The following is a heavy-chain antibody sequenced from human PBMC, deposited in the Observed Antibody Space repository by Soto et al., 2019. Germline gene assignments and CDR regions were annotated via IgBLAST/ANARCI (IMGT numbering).Heavy chain of an antibody. J-gene: IGHJ5*02. CDR3: ARLPEGGGWYVPGKCSDP. V-gene: IGHV1-18*01. D-gene: IGHD6-19*01. CDR2: ISAYNGNT. CDR1: GYTFNSYC. Sequence: ASVKVSCKASGYTFNSYCISWVRQAPGQGLERMGWISAYNGNTNYAQKLQGRVTMTTDTSTSTAYKEKRSLRSDDTAVYYCARLPEGGGWYVPGKCSDPWGRGTWFTVS.